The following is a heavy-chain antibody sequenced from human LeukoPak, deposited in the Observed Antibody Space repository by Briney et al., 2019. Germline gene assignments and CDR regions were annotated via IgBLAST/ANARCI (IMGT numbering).Heavy chain of an antibody. D-gene: IGHD5-18*01. J-gene: IGHJ4*02. Sequence: GASVKVSCKASGYTFTSYYMHWVRQAPGQGLEWMGIINPSGGSTSYAQKFQGRVTMTRDMSTSTVYMELSSLRSEDTAVYYCARAGGGYSYGWYFDYWGQGTLVTVSS. CDR3: ARAGGGYSYGWYFDY. V-gene: IGHV1-46*01. CDR1: GYTFTSYY. CDR2: INPSGGST.